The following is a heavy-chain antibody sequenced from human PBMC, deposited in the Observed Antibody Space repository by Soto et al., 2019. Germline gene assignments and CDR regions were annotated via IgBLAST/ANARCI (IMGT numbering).Heavy chain of an antibody. CDR3: ARDIMVRGVIPYLDY. V-gene: IGHV3-21*01. J-gene: IGHJ4*02. CDR1: GFTFSSYS. D-gene: IGHD3-10*01. Sequence: GGSLRLSCAASGFTFSSYSMNWVRQAPGKGLEWVSSISSSSSYIYYADSVKGRFTISTDNAKNSLYLQMNSLRAEDTAVYYCARDIMVRGVIPYLDYWGQGTLVTVSS. CDR2: ISSSSSYI.